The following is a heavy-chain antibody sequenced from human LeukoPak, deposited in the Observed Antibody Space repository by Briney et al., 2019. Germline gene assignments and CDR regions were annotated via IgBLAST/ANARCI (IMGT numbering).Heavy chain of an antibody. CDR2: IWYDGSNK. Sequence: GGSLRLSCAASGFTFNSYGMHWVRQAPGKGLECVALIWYDGSNKYYADSVKGRFTISRDNSKNTLYMQMNSLRAEDTAVYYCARGDCSRTSCYLIDYWGQGTLVTVSS. V-gene: IGHV3-33*01. CDR3: ARGDCSRTSCYLIDY. CDR1: GFTFNSYG. J-gene: IGHJ4*02. D-gene: IGHD2-2*01.